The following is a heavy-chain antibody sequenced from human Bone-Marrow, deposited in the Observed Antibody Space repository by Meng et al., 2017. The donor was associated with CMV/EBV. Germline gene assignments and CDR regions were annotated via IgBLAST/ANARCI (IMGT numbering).Heavy chain of an antibody. Sequence: QRQLTQWGGGLVTASDALSLTCVVYGAYFSGYDRGWSRQPPRKGLEWIGEINHSGSTKYNPSLKSRVTISVDTSKNQFSLKLSSVTAADTAVYYCARAQAVAGRFCVYWGQGTLVTVSS. V-gene: IGHV4-34*01. CDR1: GAYFSGYD. CDR2: INHSGST. D-gene: IGHD6-19*01. J-gene: IGHJ4*02. CDR3: ARAQAVAGRFCVY.